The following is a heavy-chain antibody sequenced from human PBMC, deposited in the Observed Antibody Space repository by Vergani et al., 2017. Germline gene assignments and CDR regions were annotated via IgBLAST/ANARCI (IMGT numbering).Heavy chain of an antibody. J-gene: IGHJ6*02. CDR3: ARGQRSGTVTHWPYYYYYGMDV. CDR2: INHSGST. CDR1: GGSFSGYY. V-gene: IGHV4-34*01. D-gene: IGHD4-11*01. Sequence: QVQLQQWGAGLLKPSETLSLTCAVYGGSFSGYYWSWIRQPPGKGLEWIGEINHSGSTNYNPSLKSRVTISVDTSKNQFSLKLSSVTAADTAVYYCARGQRSGTVTHWPYYYYYGMDVWGQGTTVTVSS.